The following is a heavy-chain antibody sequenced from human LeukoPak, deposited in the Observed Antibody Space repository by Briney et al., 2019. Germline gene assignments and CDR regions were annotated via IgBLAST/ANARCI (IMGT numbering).Heavy chain of an antibody. CDR2: IYPGDSDT. CDR1: GYSFTTYW. CDR3: ARLYYYDSSGYYNHAFDI. J-gene: IGHJ3*02. Sequence: GESLKISCKGSGYSFTTYWIGWVRQMPGKGLEWMGVIYPGDSDTRYSPSFQGQVTISADKSISTAYLQWSSLKASDTAMYYCARLYYYDSSGYYNHAFDIWGQGTMVTVSS. D-gene: IGHD3-22*01. V-gene: IGHV5-51*01.